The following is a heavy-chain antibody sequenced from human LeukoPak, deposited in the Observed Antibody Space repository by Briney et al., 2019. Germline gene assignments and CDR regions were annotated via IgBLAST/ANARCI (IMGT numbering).Heavy chain of an antibody. D-gene: IGHD5-24*01. CDR1: GYTFTGYY. Sequence: ASVKVSCKASGYTFTGYYMHWLRQAPGQGLEWMGWINPNSGGTNYAQKFQGRVTMTRDTSISTAYMELSRLRSDDTAVYYCAGVGDGYNFEYYFDYWGQGTLVTVSS. V-gene: IGHV1-2*02. J-gene: IGHJ4*02. CDR2: INPNSGGT. CDR3: AGVGDGYNFEYYFDY.